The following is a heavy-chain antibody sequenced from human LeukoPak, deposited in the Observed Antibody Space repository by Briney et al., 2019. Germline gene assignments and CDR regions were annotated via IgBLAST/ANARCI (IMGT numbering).Heavy chain of an antibody. D-gene: IGHD3-16*01. CDR2: INHNGNVN. CDR3: SRGGGLDV. CDR1: GFTFSSYW. V-gene: IGHV3-7*03. Sequence: GGSLRLSCAASGFTFSSYWMNWARQAPGKGLEWVASINHNGNVNYYVDSVKGRFTISRDDAKNSLNLQMSNLRAEDTAVYFWSRGGGLDVWGQGATVTVSS. J-gene: IGHJ6*02.